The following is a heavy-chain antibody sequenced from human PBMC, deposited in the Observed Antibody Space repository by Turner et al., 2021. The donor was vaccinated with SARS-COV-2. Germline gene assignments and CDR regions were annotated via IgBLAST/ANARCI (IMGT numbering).Heavy chain of an antibody. CDR2: ISWNGGSR. V-gene: IGHV3-43*01. CDR1: GFTFDDYT. D-gene: IGHD3-10*01. Sequence: EVHLVEAGGGVVQLGGFMRLPCAASGFTFDDYTMHWVRQVPGKGLAWVCLISWNGGSRYYAGSVNSRFNISRDNSKNPLYLQMDSLTAEDSSLNYCAKGRRFGLDYWGQGTLVTVSS. J-gene: IGHJ4*02. CDR3: AKGRRFGLDY.